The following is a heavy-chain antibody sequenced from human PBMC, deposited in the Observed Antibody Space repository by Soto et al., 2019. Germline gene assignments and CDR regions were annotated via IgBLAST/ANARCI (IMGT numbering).Heavy chain of an antibody. CDR3: TRGSFCGADCYRLKYHFDF. CDR1: EYTFTSYD. CDR2: MNPNSGNT. D-gene: IGHD2-21*02. Sequence: ASVKVSCKASEYTFTSYDINWVRQATGQGLEWMGWMNPNSGNTGYAQKFQGRVTMTRDTSITTAYMELNSLTSDDTAIYYCTRGSFCGADCYRLKYHFDFRGQGSLVTVSS. V-gene: IGHV1-8*01. J-gene: IGHJ4*02.